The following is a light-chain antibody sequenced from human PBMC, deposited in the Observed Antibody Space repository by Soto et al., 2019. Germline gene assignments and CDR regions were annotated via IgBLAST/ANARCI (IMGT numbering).Light chain of an antibody. V-gene: IGKV3-20*01. J-gene: IGKJ4*01. CDR1: QSVSSSY. CDR2: GAS. CDR3: QQYGSSIT. Sequence: PGERVTLPCRASQSVSSSYLTCYQQKPGQAPRLLIYGASTRATGIPASSGSGTDLTLTISSLQPEDFAVYYCQQYGSSITFGGGTKVEIK.